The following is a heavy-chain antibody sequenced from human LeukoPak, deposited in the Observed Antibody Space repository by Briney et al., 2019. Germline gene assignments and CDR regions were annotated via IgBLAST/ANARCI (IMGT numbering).Heavy chain of an antibody. Sequence: GGSLRLSCAVSGFTFSRYWMTWVRQAPGKGLEWVANIKQDGSEKYYVDSVKGRFTISRDNAKNSLYLQMNSLRAEDTAVYYCARDSAIFGVVSVGYYYYMDVWGKGTTVTVSS. CDR3: ARDSAIFGVVSVGYYYYMDV. J-gene: IGHJ6*03. D-gene: IGHD3-3*01. CDR1: GFTFSRYW. CDR2: IKQDGSEK. V-gene: IGHV3-7*01.